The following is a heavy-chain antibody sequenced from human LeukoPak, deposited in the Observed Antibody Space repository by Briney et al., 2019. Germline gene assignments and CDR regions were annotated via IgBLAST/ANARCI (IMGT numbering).Heavy chain of an antibody. Sequence: GRSLRLSCAASGFTFSSYGMHRVRQAPGKGLEWVAVIWYDGSNKYYADSVKGRFTISRDNSKNTLYLQMNSLRAEDTAVYYCARGYSGYDGPIDYWGQGTLVTVSS. CDR3: ARGYSGYDGPIDY. D-gene: IGHD5-12*01. J-gene: IGHJ4*02. CDR1: GFTFSSYG. V-gene: IGHV3-33*01. CDR2: IWYDGSNK.